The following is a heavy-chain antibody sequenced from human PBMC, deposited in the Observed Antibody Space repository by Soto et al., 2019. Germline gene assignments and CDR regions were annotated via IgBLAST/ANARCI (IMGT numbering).Heavy chain of an antibody. CDR3: AKVKLRYFDWLSGAFDI. CDR2: ISYDGSNK. CDR1: GFTFSSYG. J-gene: IGHJ3*02. D-gene: IGHD3-9*01. Sequence: LRLSCAASGFTFSSYGMHWVRQAPGKGLEWVAVISYDGSNKYYADSVKGRFTISRDNSKNTLYLQMNSLRAEDTAVYYCAKVKLRYFDWLSGAFDIWGQGTMVTVSS. V-gene: IGHV3-30*18.